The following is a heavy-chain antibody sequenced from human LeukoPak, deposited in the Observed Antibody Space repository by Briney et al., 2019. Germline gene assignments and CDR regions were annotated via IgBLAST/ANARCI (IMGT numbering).Heavy chain of an antibody. V-gene: IGHV3-21*01. D-gene: IGHD4-17*01. CDR1: DFTFSTYG. J-gene: IGHJ6*03. CDR3: ARSTTVTTAPYYYYYYMDV. Sequence: GGSLRLSCAASDFTFSTYGMSWVRQAPGKGLEWVSSISSSSSYIYYADSVKGRFTISRDNAKNSLYLQMNSLRAEDTAVYYCARSTTVTTAPYYYYYYMDVWGKGTTVTISS. CDR2: ISSSSSYI.